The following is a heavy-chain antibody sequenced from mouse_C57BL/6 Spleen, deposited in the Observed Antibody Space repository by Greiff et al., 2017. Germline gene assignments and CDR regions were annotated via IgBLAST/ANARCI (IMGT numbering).Heavy chain of an antibody. CDR2: IDPSDSYT. CDR3: ARLPTTSYRYFDV. D-gene: IGHD2-10*01. J-gene: IGHJ1*03. Sequence: QVQLKQPGAELVMPGASVKLSCKASGYTFTSYWMHWVKQRPGQGLEWIGEIDPSDSYTNYNQKFKGKSTLTVDKSSSTAYMQLSSLTSEDSAVYYCARLPTTSYRYFDVWGTGTTVTVSS. CDR1: GYTFTSYW. V-gene: IGHV1-69*01.